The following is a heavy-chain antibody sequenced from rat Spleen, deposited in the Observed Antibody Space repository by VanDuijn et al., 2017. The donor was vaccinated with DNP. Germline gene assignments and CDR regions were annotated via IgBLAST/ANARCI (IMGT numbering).Heavy chain of an antibody. J-gene: IGHJ2*01. V-gene: IGHV5-31*01. Sequence: EVQLVESGGGPVQPGRSLKLSCVASGFIFSNYWMTWIRQAPGKGLEWVASVSHEGSSTYYEDSVKGRFTISRDNAKNTQYLQMDSLRSEDTATYYCAGRPPPTRGPFDYWGQGVTVTVSS. CDR2: VSHEGSST. D-gene: IGHD1-4*01. CDR3: AGRPPPTRGPFDY. CDR1: GFIFSNYW.